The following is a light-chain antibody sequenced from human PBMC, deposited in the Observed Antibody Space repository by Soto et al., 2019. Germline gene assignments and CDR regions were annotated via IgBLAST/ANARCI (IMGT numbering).Light chain of an antibody. Sequence: QLPQPHPPLSASVEARVPITCRASQSISSYFAWYQQKPGKAPKLLIYDASSLESGVPSRFSGSGSGTEFTLTISSLQPDDFATYYCQQDNSYPWTFGQGTKVDI. CDR2: DAS. V-gene: IGKV1-5*01. CDR1: QSISSY. J-gene: IGKJ1*01. CDR3: QQDNSYPWT.